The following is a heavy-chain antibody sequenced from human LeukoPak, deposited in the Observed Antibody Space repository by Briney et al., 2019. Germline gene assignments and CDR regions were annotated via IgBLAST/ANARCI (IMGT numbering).Heavy chain of an antibody. D-gene: IGHD2-2*02. CDR2: ISSSSSTI. V-gene: IGHV3-48*01. CDR1: GFTFSSYS. J-gene: IGHJ4*02. CDR3: ASVVVPAAIPYTFDY. Sequence: QPGGSLRLFCAASGFTFSSYSMNWVRQAPGKGLEWVSYISSSSSTIYYADSVKGRFTISRDNAKNSLYLQMSSLRAEDTAVYYCASVVVPAAIPYTFDYWGQGTLVTVSS.